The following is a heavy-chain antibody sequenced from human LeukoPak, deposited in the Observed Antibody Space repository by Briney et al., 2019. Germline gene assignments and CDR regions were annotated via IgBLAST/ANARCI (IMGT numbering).Heavy chain of an antibody. CDR1: GYTFTSYG. V-gene: IGHV1-8*03. D-gene: IGHD5-12*01. Sequence: ASVKVSCKASGYTFTSYGISWVRQATGQGLEWMGWMNPNSGNTGYAQKFQGRVTITRNTSISTAYMELSSLRSEDTAVYYCARVEASGWLPYWGQGTLVTVSS. CDR3: ARVEASGWLPY. CDR2: MNPNSGNT. J-gene: IGHJ4*02.